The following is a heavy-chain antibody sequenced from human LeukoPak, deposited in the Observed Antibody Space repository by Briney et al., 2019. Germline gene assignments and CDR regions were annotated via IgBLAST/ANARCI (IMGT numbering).Heavy chain of an antibody. D-gene: IGHD5-18*01. V-gene: IGHV1-69*13. J-gene: IGHJ4*02. CDR1: GGTFSSYA. CDR2: IMSMFGTA. CDR3: ARGREIPAIGLDY. Sequence: ASVKVSCKASGGTFSSYALTWVRQAPGQGLEWMGGIMSMFGTAKYAQKFQGRVTITADESTSTAYMELSSLRSEDTAVYYCARGREIPAIGLDYWGQGTLVTVSS.